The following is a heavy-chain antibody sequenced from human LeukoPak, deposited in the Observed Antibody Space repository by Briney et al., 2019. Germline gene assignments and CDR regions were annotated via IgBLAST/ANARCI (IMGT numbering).Heavy chain of an antibody. CDR3: ARDCLSYYRDY. CDR2: IKQDGSEK. J-gene: IGHJ4*02. Sequence: GGSLRLSCAASGFTFSSYWMSWVRQAPGKGLEWVANIKQDGSEKYYVDSVKGRFTISRDNAKNSLYLQMNSLRAEDTAVYYCARDCLSYYRDYWGQGTLVTVSP. D-gene: IGHD3-10*01. V-gene: IGHV3-7*01. CDR1: GFTFSSYW.